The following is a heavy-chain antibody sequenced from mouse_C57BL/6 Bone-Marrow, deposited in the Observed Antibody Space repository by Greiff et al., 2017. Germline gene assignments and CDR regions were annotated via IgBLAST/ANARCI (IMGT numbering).Heavy chain of an antibody. V-gene: IGHV1-81*01. CDR2: IYPRSGNT. CDR3: ADSITTVVAFDY. D-gene: IGHD1-1*01. CDR1: GYTFTRYG. Sequence: QVQLQQSGAELARPGASVKLSCKASGYTFTRYGISWVKQRTGQGLEWIGEIYPRSGNTYYNEKFKGQAKLTADKSSSTAYMELRSLTSEDSAVYFCADSITTVVAFDYWGQGTTLTVSS. J-gene: IGHJ2*01.